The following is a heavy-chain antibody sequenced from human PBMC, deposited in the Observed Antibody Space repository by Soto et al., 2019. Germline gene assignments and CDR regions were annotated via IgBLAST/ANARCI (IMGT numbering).Heavy chain of an antibody. V-gene: IGHV4-34*01. CDR2: INHSGST. CDR1: GGSFSGYY. CDR3: ARSTIAAAGTDFDY. D-gene: IGHD6-13*01. Sequence: QVQLQQWGAGLLKPSETLSLTCAVYGGSFSGYYWSWIRQPPGQGLEWIGEINHSGSTNYNPSLKSRVTISVDTSKNQFSLKLSSVTAADTAVYYCARSTIAAAGTDFDYWGQGTLVTVSS. J-gene: IGHJ4*02.